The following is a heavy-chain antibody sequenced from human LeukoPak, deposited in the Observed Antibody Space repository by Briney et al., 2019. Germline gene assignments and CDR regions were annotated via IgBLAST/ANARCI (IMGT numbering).Heavy chain of an antibody. V-gene: IGHV4-59*01. CDR2: ILYTGSA. J-gene: IGHJ6*03. CDR1: GDSIPSYY. D-gene: IGHD6-6*01. CDR3: ARVRRVSSSYPTNYYYMDV. Sequence: SETLSLTCNVSGDSIPSYYWSWIRRPPGERLEWIGFILYTGSANYNRSLESRISISVDTSKSQFSLTVKSVTAADTAVYYCARVRRVSSSYPTNYYYMDVWGKGTTVTVSS.